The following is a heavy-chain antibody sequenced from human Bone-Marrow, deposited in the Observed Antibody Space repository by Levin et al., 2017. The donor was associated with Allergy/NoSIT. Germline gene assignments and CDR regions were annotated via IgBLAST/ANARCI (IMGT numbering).Heavy chain of an antibody. Sequence: PGESLKISCKGSGYSFTTYWIGWVRQMPGKGLEWMGIVFPSDSDTRYSPSFQGQVTISADKSISTAYLQWSSLKASDTAMYYCVRLSQWLVTDAAFDIWGQGTMVTVS. J-gene: IGHJ3*02. D-gene: IGHD6-19*01. V-gene: IGHV5-51*01. CDR2: VFPSDSDT. CDR3: VRLSQWLVTDAAFDI. CDR1: GYSFTTYW.